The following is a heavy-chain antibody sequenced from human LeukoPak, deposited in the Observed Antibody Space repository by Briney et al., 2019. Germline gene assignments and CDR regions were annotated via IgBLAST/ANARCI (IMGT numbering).Heavy chain of an antibody. D-gene: IGHD1-26*01. Sequence: SQTLSLTCTVSGGSISSGGYSWSWIRQHPGKGLEWIGYIYYSGSPYYNPSLKSRVTISVDTSKNQFSLKLSSVTAADTAVYYCAREGEVEATIDYWGQGTLVTVSS. V-gene: IGHV4-31*03. CDR1: GGSISSGGYS. CDR2: IYYSGSP. J-gene: IGHJ4*02. CDR3: AREGEVEATIDY.